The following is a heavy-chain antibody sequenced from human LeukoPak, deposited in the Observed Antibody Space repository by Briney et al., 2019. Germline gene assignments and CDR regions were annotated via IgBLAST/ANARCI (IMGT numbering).Heavy chain of an antibody. CDR3: AKDTYSAKISLWGD. CDR1: GFTFSSDA. CDR2: ISGSGGST. D-gene: IGHD3-16*01. J-gene: IGHJ4*02. Sequence: PGGSLRLSCAASGFTFSSDAMSCVRQAPGKGLELVSAISGSGGSTYYADSVKGRFTISRNNSKNTLYLQMNSLRAEDTAVFYCAKDTYSAKISLWGDWGQGTLVTVSS. V-gene: IGHV3-23*01.